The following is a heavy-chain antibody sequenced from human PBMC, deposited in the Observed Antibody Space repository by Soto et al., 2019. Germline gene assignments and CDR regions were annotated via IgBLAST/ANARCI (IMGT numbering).Heavy chain of an antibody. V-gene: IGHV1-18*04. D-gene: IGHD2-8*01. CDR3: ARVRCTPDRCYTHHFDV. Sequence: QVQLVQSGGEVTKPGASVKVSCKSSGYTFTSYGVSWVRQAPGQGLEWLGWISVYTGNTKQAQKLQARVTLTTEASTGTASLELRNLRSDDTAVYYCARVRCTPDRCYTHHFDVWGQGTTVTVSS. CDR2: ISVYTGNT. CDR1: GYTFTSYG. J-gene: IGHJ6*02.